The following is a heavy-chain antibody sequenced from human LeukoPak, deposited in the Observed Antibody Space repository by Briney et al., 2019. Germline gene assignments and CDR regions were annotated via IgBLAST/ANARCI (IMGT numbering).Heavy chain of an antibody. CDR2: IYYSGST. CDR3: ARVGYSGSY. D-gene: IGHD1-26*01. CDR1: GGSISSSSYY. V-gene: IGHV4-39*07. Sequence: SETLSLTCTVSGGSISSSSYYWGWIRQPPGKGLEWIGSIYYSGSTYYNPSLKSRVTISVDTSKNQFSLKLSSVTAADTAVYYCARVGYSGSYWGQGTLVTVSS. J-gene: IGHJ4*02.